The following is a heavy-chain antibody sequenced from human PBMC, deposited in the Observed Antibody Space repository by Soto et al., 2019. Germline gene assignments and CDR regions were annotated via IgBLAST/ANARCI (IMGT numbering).Heavy chain of an antibody. V-gene: IGHV4-59*01. Sequence: SETLSLTCTVSGGSISSYYWSWIRQPPGKGLEWIGYIYYSGGTNYNPSLKSRVTISVDTSKNQFSLKLSSVTAADTAVYYCARADSSGIAAFDIWGQGTMVTVSS. CDR1: GGSISSYY. CDR3: ARADSSGIAAFDI. CDR2: IYYSGGT. D-gene: IGHD3-22*01. J-gene: IGHJ3*02.